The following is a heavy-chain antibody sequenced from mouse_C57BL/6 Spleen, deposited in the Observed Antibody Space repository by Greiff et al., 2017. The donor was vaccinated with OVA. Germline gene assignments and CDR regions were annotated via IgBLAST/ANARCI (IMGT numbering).Heavy chain of an antibody. D-gene: IGHD4-1*01. CDR1: GYTFTDSN. J-gene: IGHJ4*01. CDR2: INPNNGGT. V-gene: IGHV1-22*01. Sequence: EVQLQQSGPELVKPGASVKMSCKASGYTFTDSNMHWVKQSHGKSLEWIGYINPNNGGTSYNQKFKGKATLTVNKSSSTAYMERRSLTSEDAAVYDCAALTGTDDAMDYWGQGTSVTVSS. CDR3: AALTGTDDAMDY.